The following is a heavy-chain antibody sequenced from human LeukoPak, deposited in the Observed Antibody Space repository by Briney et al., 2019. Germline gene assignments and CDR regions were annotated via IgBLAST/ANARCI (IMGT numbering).Heavy chain of an antibody. CDR3: AREGIAVAGVQLYAFDI. D-gene: IGHD6-19*01. J-gene: IGHJ3*02. CDR1: GYSITSYG. Sequence: GASVKVSCKASGYSITSYGISWVRQAPGQGLEWMGWISAYNGNTNYAQKLQGRVTMTTDTSTSTAYMELRSLRSDDTAVYYCAREGIAVAGVQLYAFDIWGQGTMVTVSS. V-gene: IGHV1-18*01. CDR2: ISAYNGNT.